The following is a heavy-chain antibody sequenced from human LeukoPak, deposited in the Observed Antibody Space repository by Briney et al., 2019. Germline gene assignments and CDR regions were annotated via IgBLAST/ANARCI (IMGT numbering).Heavy chain of an antibody. D-gene: IGHD1-26*01. CDR3: ARSYSGSYRDAFDI. V-gene: IGHV3-23*01. J-gene: IGHJ3*02. CDR1: GFSFYDYA. Sequence: PGGSLRLSCEASGFSFYDYAMSWVRQAPGKGLEWVSTISYTGGSTYFADSVKGRFTISRDNSKNTLYLQMNSLRAEDTAVYYCARSYSGSYRDAFDIWGQGTMVTVSS. CDR2: ISYTGGST.